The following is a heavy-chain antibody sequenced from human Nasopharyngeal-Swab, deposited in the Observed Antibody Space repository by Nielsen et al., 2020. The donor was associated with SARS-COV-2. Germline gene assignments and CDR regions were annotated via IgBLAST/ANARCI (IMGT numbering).Heavy chain of an antibody. CDR2: ISDADDST. D-gene: IGHD3-3*01. J-gene: IGHJ3*02. V-gene: IGHV3-23*01. CDR1: GFIFKNYA. CDR3: AKYYGLHAFDI. Sequence: AYLKISCSASGFIFKNYAMNWVRQAPGRGLEWVSAISDADDSTKDADSVKGRFIRSRDNSKNTLDLQMNSLRAEDTAVYYCAKYYGLHAFDIWGQGTMVTVSS.